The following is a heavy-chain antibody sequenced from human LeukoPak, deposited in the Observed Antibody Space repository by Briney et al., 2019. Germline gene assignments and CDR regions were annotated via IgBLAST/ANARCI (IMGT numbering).Heavy chain of an antibody. CDR1: GGSISSYY. CDR3: ARGTTVLFDY. Sequence: SSETLSLTCTVSGGSISSYYWSWIRQPPGKGLEWIGYIYYSGSTNYNPSLKSRVTISVDTSKNQFSLKLSSVTAADTAVYYCARGTTVLFDYWGQGTLVTVSS. D-gene: IGHD4-17*01. J-gene: IGHJ4*02. CDR2: IYYSGST. V-gene: IGHV4-59*01.